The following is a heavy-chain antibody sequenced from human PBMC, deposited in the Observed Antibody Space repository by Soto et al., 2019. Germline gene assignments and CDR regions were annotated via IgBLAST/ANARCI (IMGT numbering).Heavy chain of an antibody. V-gene: IGHV3-30-3*01. CDR3: ARGVTMIVVVRSAGWFDP. J-gene: IGHJ5*02. Sequence: QVQLVESGGGVVQPGRSLRLSCAASGFTFSSYAMHWVRQAPGKGLEWVAVISYDGSNKYYADSVKGRFTISRNNSKNTXXLQMNSLRAEDTAVYYCARGVTMIVVVRSAGWFDPWGQGTLVTVSS. D-gene: IGHD3-22*01. CDR2: ISYDGSNK. CDR1: GFTFSSYA.